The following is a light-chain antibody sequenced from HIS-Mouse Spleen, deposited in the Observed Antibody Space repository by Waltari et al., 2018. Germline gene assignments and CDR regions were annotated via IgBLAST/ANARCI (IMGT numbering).Light chain of an antibody. CDR2: GNT. V-gene: IGLV1-47*01. Sequence: QSVLTQPPSASGTPGQRVTISCSGSSSNIGSNYVYWYQQLPGTAPKLLIYGNTQRPSGVPDRFSGSNSGTSASLAISGLRSEDEADYYCAAWDDSLSGPVFGGGTKLTVL. CDR3: AAWDDSLSGPV. J-gene: IGLJ3*02. CDR1: SSNIGSNY.